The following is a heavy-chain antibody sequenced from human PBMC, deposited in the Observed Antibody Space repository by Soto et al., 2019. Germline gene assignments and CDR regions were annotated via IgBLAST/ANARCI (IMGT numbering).Heavy chain of an antibody. CDR3: TKDTFGGRDS. Sequence: EAQLVESGGGLVQPGGSLRLSCTGSGIDLSIYWMHWVRQAPGKGLVWVSRINPESTTISYADSVKGRFTISRDNAENTLFLHMNSLSAEDTGVYYCTKDTFGGRDSWGQGTLATVSS. CDR2: INPESTTI. D-gene: IGHD2-15*01. J-gene: IGHJ4*02. CDR1: GIDLSIYW. V-gene: IGHV3-74*01.